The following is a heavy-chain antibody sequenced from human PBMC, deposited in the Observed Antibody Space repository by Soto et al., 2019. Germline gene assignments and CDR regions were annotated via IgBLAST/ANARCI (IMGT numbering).Heavy chain of an antibody. CDR2: ISGSGGTP. D-gene: IGHD3-22*01. CDR1: GFTFSSYV. CDR3: AKGLYDNSGYYYTN. Sequence: GGSLRLSCAASGFTFSSYVMSWVRQAPGKGLEWVSSISGSGGTPYYEDSVEGRFTISRDNSKDTLFLQMHSLRAEDTAVYFCAKGLYDNSGYYYTNWGQGTLVTVSS. J-gene: IGHJ4*02. V-gene: IGHV3-23*01.